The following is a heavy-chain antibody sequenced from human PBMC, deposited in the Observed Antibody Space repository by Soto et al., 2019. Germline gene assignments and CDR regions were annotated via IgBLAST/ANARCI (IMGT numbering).Heavy chain of an antibody. J-gene: IGHJ6*02. CDR3: ASLFDYYGMDV. V-gene: IGHV4-39*01. CDR1: GGSISSSSYY. Sequence: SETLSLTCTVSGGSISSSSYYWGWIRQPPGKGLEWIGSIYYSGSTYYNPSLKSRVTISVDTSKNQFSLKLSSVTAADTAVYYCASLFDYYGMDVWGQGTTVTVSS. D-gene: IGHD3-3*01. CDR2: IYYSGST.